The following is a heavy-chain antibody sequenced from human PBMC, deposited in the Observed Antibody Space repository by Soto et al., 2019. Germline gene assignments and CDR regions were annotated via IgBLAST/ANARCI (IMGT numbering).Heavy chain of an antibody. D-gene: IGHD3-16*01. CDR2: IGGGGIST. Sequence: GGSLRLSCAASGFTFSNYAMSWVRQAPGNGLDWISAIGGGGISTYYADSVEGRFTISRDNSKNILYLEMNSLTVDDTAVYYCAKGSDGYRPYYFDFWGQGTPVTVSS. CDR1: GFTFSNYA. J-gene: IGHJ4*02. V-gene: IGHV3-23*01. CDR3: AKGSDGYRPYYFDF.